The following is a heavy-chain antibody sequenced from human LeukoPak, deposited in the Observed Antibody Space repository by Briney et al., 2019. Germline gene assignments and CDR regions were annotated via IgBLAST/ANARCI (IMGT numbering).Heavy chain of an antibody. CDR1: GFTLSSYW. CDR2: IKGDGSSK. J-gene: IGHJ4*02. D-gene: IGHD3-10*01. CDR3: ARDVGGSVDY. Sequence: PGGSLRLSCAASGFTLSSYWMDWVRQAPGKGLEWVANIKGDGSSKYYVDSVKGRFTVSTDNAKNSLYLQMTSLRAEDTAVYYCARDVGGSVDYWGQGTLVTVSS. V-gene: IGHV3-7*01.